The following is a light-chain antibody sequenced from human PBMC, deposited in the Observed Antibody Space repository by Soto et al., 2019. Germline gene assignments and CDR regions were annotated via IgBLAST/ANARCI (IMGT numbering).Light chain of an antibody. V-gene: IGLV2-11*01. J-gene: IGLJ1*01. CDR1: SSDVGGYNY. CDR3: CSYAGSYTYV. Sequence: QSVLTQPRSVSGSPGQSVTISCTRTSSDVGGYNYVSWYQQHPGKAPKLMIYDVTKRPSGVPDRFFGSKSGNTASLTISGLQAEDEADYYCCSYAGSYTYVFGTGTQLTVL. CDR2: DVT.